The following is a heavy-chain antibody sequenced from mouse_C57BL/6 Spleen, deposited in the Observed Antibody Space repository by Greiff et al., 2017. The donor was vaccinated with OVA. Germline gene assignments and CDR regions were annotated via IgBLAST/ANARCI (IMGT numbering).Heavy chain of an antibody. V-gene: IGHV1-4*01. Sequence: VQLQPSWAELARPGASVKMSCKASGYTFTSYTMHWVQQRPGQGLEWIGYINPSSGYTKYNQKFKDKATLTADKSSSTAYMQLSSLTSEDSAVYYCARGSNYYFDYWGQGTTLTVSS. CDR2: INPSSGYT. CDR1: GYTFTSYT. D-gene: IGHD2-5*01. CDR3: ARGSNYYFDY. J-gene: IGHJ2*01.